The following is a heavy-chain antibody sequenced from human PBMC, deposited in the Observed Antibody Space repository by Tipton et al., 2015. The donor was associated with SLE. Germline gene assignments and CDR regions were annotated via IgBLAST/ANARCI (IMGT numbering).Heavy chain of an antibody. V-gene: IGHV3-43D*04. J-gene: IGHJ4*02. CDR2: ISWDGGST. Sequence: SLRLSCAASGFTFDDCAMHWVRQAPGKGLEWVSLISWDGGSTYNADSVKGRFTISRDNAKNSLYLQMNSLRAEDTAVYYCAKDYDILTGYGDYWGQGTLVTVSS. CDR3: AKDYDILTGYGDY. CDR1: GFTFDDCA. D-gene: IGHD3-9*01.